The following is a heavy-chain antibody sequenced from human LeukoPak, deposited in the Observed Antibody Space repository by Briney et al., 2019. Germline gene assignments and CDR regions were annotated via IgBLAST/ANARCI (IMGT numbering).Heavy chain of an antibody. CDR1: GGTFSSYA. V-gene: IGHV1-69*04. CDR3: AGEYSSSSGYYYYGMDV. J-gene: IGHJ6*02. Sequence: SVKVSCKASGGTFSSYAISWVRQAPGQGLEWMGRIIPILGIANYAQKFQGRVTITADKSTSTAYMELSSLRSEDTAVYYCAGEYSSSSGYYYYGMDVWGQGTTVTVSS. CDR2: IIPILGIA. D-gene: IGHD6-6*01.